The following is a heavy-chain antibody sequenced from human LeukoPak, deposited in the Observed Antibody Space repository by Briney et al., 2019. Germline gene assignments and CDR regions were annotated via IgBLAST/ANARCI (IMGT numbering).Heavy chain of an antibody. CDR1: GFTFSSYA. Sequence: GRSVRLSCSASGFTFSSYAMHWVRQAPGKGLEWVAVISYDGSNKYFADSVKGRFTISRDNAKNSLYLQMNSLRDEDTAVYYCARGALRYSDYWGQGTLVSASS. V-gene: IGHV3-30*03. D-gene: IGHD3-9*01. CDR3: ARGALRYSDY. J-gene: IGHJ4*02. CDR2: ISYDGSNK.